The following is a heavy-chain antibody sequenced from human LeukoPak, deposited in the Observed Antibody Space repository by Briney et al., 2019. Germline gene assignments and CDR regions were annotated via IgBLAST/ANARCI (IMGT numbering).Heavy chain of an antibody. J-gene: IGHJ3*02. V-gene: IGHV4-4*07. CDR1: GSSINNYY. D-gene: IGHD2-15*01. CDR3: ARGRYCSADICSGGDAFDI. CDR2: IYTRGST. Sequence: SETLSLTCTVSGSSINNYYWSWIRQPAGKGLELIGRIYTRGSTNYNRSLKSRFTMSVDTSKHQFSLKLSSVTAADTVVYYCARGRYCSADICSGGDAFDIWGQGTMVSVSS.